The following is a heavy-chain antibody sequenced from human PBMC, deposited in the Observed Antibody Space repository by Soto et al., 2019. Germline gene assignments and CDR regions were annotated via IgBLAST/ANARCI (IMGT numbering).Heavy chain of an antibody. V-gene: IGHV3-7*01. D-gene: IGHD3-3*01. Sequence: EVQLVESGGGLVQPGGSLRLSCAASGFTFSSYWMSWVRQAPGKGLEWVVSIKHDAGETYYLDSVKGRFTVSRDNAKNSLYLQMDSLRVEDTAMYYCARDVVKISYYDFWSGSLFWGQGSLVTVSS. CDR1: GFTFSSYW. J-gene: IGHJ4*02. CDR3: ARDVVKISYYDFWSGSLF. CDR2: IKHDAGET.